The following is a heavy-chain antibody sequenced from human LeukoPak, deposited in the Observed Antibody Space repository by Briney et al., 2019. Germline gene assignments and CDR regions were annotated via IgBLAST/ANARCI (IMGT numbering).Heavy chain of an antibody. J-gene: IGHJ4*02. D-gene: IGHD3-22*01. V-gene: IGHV3-23*01. Sequence: GGSLRLSCGASGFIFSNYGMSWVRQAPGKGLEWVSAISGSGGSTYYADSVKGRFTISRDNSKNTLYLQMNSLRAEDTAVYYCAKVDWTYYYDSRPDYWGQGTLVTVSS. CDR2: ISGSGGST. CDR3: AKVDWTYYYDSRPDY. CDR1: GFIFSNYG.